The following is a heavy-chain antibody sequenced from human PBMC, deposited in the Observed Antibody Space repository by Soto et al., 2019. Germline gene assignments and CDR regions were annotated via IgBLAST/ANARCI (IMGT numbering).Heavy chain of an antibody. Sequence: GGSLRLSCAVSGFTFATCPMTWFRQAPGKGLEWVSTLSESHGGTYYADSVKGRFTISRDNSKNTLYLQMNSLRADDTAVYYCARGAVDFTLGDYYYYYMNVWGKGTTVTVSS. J-gene: IGHJ6*03. V-gene: IGHV3-23*01. CDR3: ARGAVDFTLGDYYYYYMNV. CDR1: GFTFATCP. CDR2: LSESHGGT. D-gene: IGHD3-3*01.